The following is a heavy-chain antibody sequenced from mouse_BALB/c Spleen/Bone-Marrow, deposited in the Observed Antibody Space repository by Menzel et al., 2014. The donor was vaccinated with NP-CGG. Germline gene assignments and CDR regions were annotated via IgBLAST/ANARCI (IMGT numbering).Heavy chain of an antibody. Sequence: EVQVVESGGGLVQPGGSRKLSCAASGFTFSSFGMHWVRQAPEKGLEWVAYISSGSSTIYYADTVKGRLTISRDNPKNTLFLQMTSLRSEDTAMYYCARSLITTATYYFDYWGQGTTLTVSS. CDR2: ISSGSSTI. CDR1: GFTFSSFG. J-gene: IGHJ2*01. D-gene: IGHD1-2*01. V-gene: IGHV5-17*02. CDR3: ARSLITTATYYFDY.